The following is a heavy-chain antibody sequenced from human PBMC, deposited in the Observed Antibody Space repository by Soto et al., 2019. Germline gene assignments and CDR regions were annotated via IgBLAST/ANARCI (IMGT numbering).Heavy chain of an antibody. V-gene: IGHV6-1*01. CDR1: GDSVSSNSAA. CDR3: AREEDIVVVVAATLHYYYYIDV. J-gene: IGHJ6*03. D-gene: IGHD2-15*01. CDR2: TYYRSKWYN. Sequence: SQTLSLTCAISGDSVSSNSAAWNWIRQSPSRGLEWLGRTYYRSKWYNDYAVSVKSRITINPDTSKNQFSLQLNSVTPEDTAVYYCAREEDIVVVVAATLHYYYYIDVWGKGTTVTVSS.